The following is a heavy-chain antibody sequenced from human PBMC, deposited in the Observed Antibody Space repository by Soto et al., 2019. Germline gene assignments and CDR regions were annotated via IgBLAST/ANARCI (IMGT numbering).Heavy chain of an antibody. J-gene: IGHJ4*02. Sequence: QLQLQESGPGLVKPSETLSLTCTVSGGSISSSSYYWGWIRQPPGKGLEWIGSIYYSGSTYYNPSLKSRVPISVATSKNQSSLKLSSVTAADTAVYYCARRARPLGCSGGSCYDPSFDYRGQGTLVTVSS. V-gene: IGHV4-39*01. D-gene: IGHD2-15*01. CDR3: ARRARPLGCSGGSCYDPSFDY. CDR2: IYYSGST. CDR1: GGSISSSSYY.